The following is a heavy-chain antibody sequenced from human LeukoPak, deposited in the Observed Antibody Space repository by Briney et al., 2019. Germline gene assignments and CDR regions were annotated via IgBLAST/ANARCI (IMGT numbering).Heavy chain of an antibody. CDR2: ISAYNGNT. J-gene: IGHJ4*02. CDR1: GYTFTSYG. Sequence: ASVKVSCKASGYTFTSYGISWVRQAPGQGREWMGWISAYNGNTNYAQKLQGRVTMTTDTSTSTAYMELRSLRSDDTAVYYCARGSRLGSTTLTSSSWEGDYWGQGTLVTVSS. D-gene: IGHD6-13*01. V-gene: IGHV1-18*01. CDR3: ARGSRLGSTTLTSSSWEGDY.